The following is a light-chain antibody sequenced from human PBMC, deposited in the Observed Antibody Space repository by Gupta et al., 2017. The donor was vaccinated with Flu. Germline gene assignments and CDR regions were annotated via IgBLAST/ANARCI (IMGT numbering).Light chain of an antibody. CDR3: SSYTSTSTFYV. CDR2: DVT. CDR1: SSDVGGSDY. V-gene: IGLV2-14*03. J-gene: IGLJ1*01. Sequence: ALTQPASVSGSPGQSITISCTGTSSDVGGSDYVSWYQQHPDKAPKLIIYDVTNRPSGVSSRFSGSKSGNTASLTISGLQAEDETDYYCSSYTSTSTFYVFGTGTKVTVL.